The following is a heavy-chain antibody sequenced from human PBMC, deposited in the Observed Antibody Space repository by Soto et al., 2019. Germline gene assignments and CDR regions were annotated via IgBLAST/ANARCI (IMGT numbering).Heavy chain of an antibody. V-gene: IGHV1-69*01. D-gene: IGHD3-22*01. CDR2: IIPIFGTT. Sequence: QVQLVQSGAEVKKPGSSVKVSCKASGGTFSSYAISWVRQAPGQGLEWMGWIIPIFGTTNYAQKFQGRVTITADEYTSTACMELSSLRSEDTAVDYWAGSPGPSSGYSFDYWGQGTMVTVSS. J-gene: IGHJ4*02. CDR1: GGTFSSYA. CDR3: AGSPGPSSGYSFDY.